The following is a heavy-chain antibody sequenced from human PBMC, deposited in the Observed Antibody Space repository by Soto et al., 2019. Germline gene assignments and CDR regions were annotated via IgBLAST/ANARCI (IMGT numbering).Heavy chain of an antibody. CDR2: IRGRGATT. CDR3: AKDVNYDVLAGDYYY. CDR1: DFTLSSYG. D-gene: IGHD3-9*01. J-gene: IGHJ4*02. Sequence: DVQLLESGGGLVQPGGSLRLSCAASDFTLSSYGMTWVRQPPGKGLEWVSTIRGRGATTYYVDSVKGRFTISRDDSKNTLYLQMNSLRVDDTAVYFCAKDVNYDVLAGDYYYWGQGTRVTVSS. V-gene: IGHV3-23*01.